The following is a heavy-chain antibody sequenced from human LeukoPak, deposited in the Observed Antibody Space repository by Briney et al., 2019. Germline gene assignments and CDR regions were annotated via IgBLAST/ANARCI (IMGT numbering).Heavy chain of an antibody. Sequence: GGSLRLSCTASGFTFSHHWMTWVRQAPGKGLEWVANIKEDGSEKDYVDSVKGRFTISIDNGKNSLYLQMNSLRGEDTAVYYCARLNWNYADYWGQGTLVTVST. CDR2: IKEDGSEK. V-gene: IGHV3-7*01. J-gene: IGHJ4*02. CDR3: ARLNWNYADY. CDR1: GFTFSHHW. D-gene: IGHD3-3*01.